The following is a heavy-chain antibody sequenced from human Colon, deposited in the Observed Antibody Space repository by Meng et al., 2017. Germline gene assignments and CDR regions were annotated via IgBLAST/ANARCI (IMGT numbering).Heavy chain of an antibody. CDR2: IHHGGTT. Sequence: QLQESGPGLVKPSGTLYLNCAVSGGFISSNYWWSWVRQSPKKGLEWIGEIHHGGTTNYNPSLKSRVTISVDTSNNQFSLKLSSVTAADTAVYYCARIDYGGNGIEKYFFDYWGQGTLVTVSS. CDR1: GGFISSNYW. J-gene: IGHJ4*02. CDR3: ARIDYGGNGIEKYFFDY. V-gene: IGHV4-4*02. D-gene: IGHD4-23*01.